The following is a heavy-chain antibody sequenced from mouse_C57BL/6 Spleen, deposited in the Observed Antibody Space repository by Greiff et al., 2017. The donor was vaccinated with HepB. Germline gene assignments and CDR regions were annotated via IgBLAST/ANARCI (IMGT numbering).Heavy chain of an antibody. Sequence: EVQLQQSGTVLARPGASVKMSCKPSGYTFTSYWMHWVKQRPGQGLEWLGAIYPGNSDTSYNQKFKGKAKLTAVTSASTAYMELSSLTNEDSAVYYCTRWEFAYWGQGTLVTVSA. CDR1: GYTFTSYW. J-gene: IGHJ3*01. D-gene: IGHD4-1*01. V-gene: IGHV1-5*01. CDR3: TRWEFAY. CDR2: IYPGNSDT.